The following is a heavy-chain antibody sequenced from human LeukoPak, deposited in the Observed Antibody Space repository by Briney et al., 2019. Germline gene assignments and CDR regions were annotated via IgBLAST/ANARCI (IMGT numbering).Heavy chain of an antibody. CDR1: GGTFSSYA. V-gene: IGHV1-69*13. D-gene: IGHD2-15*01. Sequence: SVKVSCKASGGTFSSYAISWVQQAPGQGLEWMGGIIPIFGTANYAQKFQGRVTITADESTSTAYMELSSLRSEDTAVYYCARDPTYCSGGSCYGFDYWGQGTLVTVSS. CDR2: IIPIFGTA. CDR3: ARDPTYCSGGSCYGFDY. J-gene: IGHJ4*02.